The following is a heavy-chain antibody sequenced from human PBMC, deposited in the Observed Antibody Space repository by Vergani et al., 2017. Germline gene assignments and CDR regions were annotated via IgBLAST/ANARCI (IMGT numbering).Heavy chain of an antibody. J-gene: IGHJ5*01. D-gene: IGHD2-2*01. CDR2: ITNSGSYI. V-gene: IGHV3-21*01. CDR1: GFTFSTYS. Sequence: EVQLVQSGGGLVKPGGSLRLSCAASGFTFSTYSMNWVRQAPGKGLEWVSSITNSGSYIYYADSVKGRFTISRDNAKSSLSLQMNSLRAEDTAVYYCARGGSTTRMYWFDSWGQGILVTVSP. CDR3: ARGGSTTRMYWFDS.